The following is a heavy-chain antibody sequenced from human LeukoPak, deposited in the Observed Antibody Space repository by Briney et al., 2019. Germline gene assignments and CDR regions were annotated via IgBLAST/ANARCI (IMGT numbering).Heavy chain of an antibody. D-gene: IGHD3-10*01. V-gene: IGHV4-34*01. CDR2: INHSGST. Sequence: PSETLSLTCTVSGGSISSYYWSWIRQPAGKGLEWIGEINHSGSTNYNPSLKSRVTISVDTSKNQFSLKLSSVTAADTAVYYCARGKITYYYGSGSYRYFDYWGQGTLVTVSS. CDR1: GGSISSYY. CDR3: ARGKITYYYGSGSYRYFDY. J-gene: IGHJ4*02.